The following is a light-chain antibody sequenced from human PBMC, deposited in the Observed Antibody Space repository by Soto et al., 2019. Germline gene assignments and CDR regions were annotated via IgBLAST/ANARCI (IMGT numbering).Light chain of an antibody. CDR1: SSNIGAGYD. J-gene: IGLJ3*02. V-gene: IGLV1-40*01. CDR2: GNS. CDR3: QSYDSSLRGWV. Sequence: QSVLTQPPSVSGAPGQRVTISCTGSSSNIGAGYDVHWYQQLPGTAPKLLIYGNSNRPSGVPDRLSGSKSGTSASLAITGLQAEDEADYYCQSYDSSLRGWVFGGGTKLTGL.